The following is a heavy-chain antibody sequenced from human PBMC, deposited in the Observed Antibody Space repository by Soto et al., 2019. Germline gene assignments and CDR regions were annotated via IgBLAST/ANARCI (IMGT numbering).Heavy chain of an antibody. V-gene: IGHV3-11*01. CDR3: ARSLDIVVVPAAMRYYYYYMDV. Sequence: GGSLRLSCAASGFTFSDYYMSWIRQAPGKGLEWVSYISSSGSTIYYADSVKGRFTISRDNAKNSLYLQMNSLRAEDTAGYYCARSLDIVVVPAAMRYYYYYMDVWGKGTTVTVSS. J-gene: IGHJ6*03. CDR2: ISSSGSTI. D-gene: IGHD2-2*01. CDR1: GFTFSDYY.